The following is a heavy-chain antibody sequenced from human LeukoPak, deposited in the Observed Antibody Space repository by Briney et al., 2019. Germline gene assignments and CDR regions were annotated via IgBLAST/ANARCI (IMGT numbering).Heavy chain of an antibody. D-gene: IGHD3-10*01. CDR2: IIPIFGTA. CDR1: GGTFNSYA. Sequence: SVKVSCKASGGTFNSYAISWLRQAPAQGLEWMGGIIPIFGTANYAQKFKGRVTITRDDSTSTAYMELSSLRSEDTAVYYCARDYGSGSYIEHWGQGTLVTVSS. CDR3: ARDYGSGSYIEH. V-gene: IGHV1-69*05. J-gene: IGHJ1*01.